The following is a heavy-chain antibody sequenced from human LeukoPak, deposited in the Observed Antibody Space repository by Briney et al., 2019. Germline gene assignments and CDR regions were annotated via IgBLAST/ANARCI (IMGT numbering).Heavy chain of an antibody. CDR3: ARILYEYYDSSGYYTDV. V-gene: IGHV2-70*11. CDR2: IDWDDDK. J-gene: IGHJ6*02. Sequence: SGPALVKPTQTLTLTCTFSGFSLSTSGMCVSRIRQPPGKALEWLARIDWDDDKYYSTSLKTRLTISKDTSKNQVVLTMTNMDPVDTATYYCARILYEYYDSSGYYTDVWGQGTTVTVSS. CDR1: GFSLSTSGMC. D-gene: IGHD3-22*01.